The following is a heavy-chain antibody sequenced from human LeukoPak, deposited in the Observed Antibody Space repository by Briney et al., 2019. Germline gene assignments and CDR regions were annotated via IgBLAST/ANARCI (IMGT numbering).Heavy chain of an antibody. V-gene: IGHV4-61*02. D-gene: IGHD3-22*01. Sequence: SETLSLTCTVSGGSISSGSYYWSWIRQPAGKGLEWIGRIYTSGSTNYNPSLKSRVTISVDTSKNQFSLKLSSVTAADTAVYYCARHGYYYDSSGYFYYFDYWGQGTLATVSS. J-gene: IGHJ4*02. CDR1: GGSISSGSYY. CDR3: ARHGYYYDSSGYFYYFDY. CDR2: IYTSGST.